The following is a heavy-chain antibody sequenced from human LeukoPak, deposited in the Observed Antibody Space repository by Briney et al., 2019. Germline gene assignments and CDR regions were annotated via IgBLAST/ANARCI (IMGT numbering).Heavy chain of an antibody. Sequence: GGSLRLSCAASGFTFSSYGMHWVRQAPGKGLEWVAFIRYDGSNKYYADSVKGRFTISRDNSKNTLYLQMNSLRAEDTAVYYCAKDLFPAAGRSAARYWGQGTLVTVSS. CDR2: IRYDGSNK. D-gene: IGHD6-13*01. V-gene: IGHV3-30*02. CDR1: GFTFSSYG. CDR3: AKDLFPAAGRSAARY. J-gene: IGHJ4*02.